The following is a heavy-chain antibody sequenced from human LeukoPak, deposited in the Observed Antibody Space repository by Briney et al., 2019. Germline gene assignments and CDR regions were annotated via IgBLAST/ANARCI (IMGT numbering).Heavy chain of an antibody. CDR2: ISAYSGNT. D-gene: IGHD4-11*01. CDR3: ARVQYGMDV. Sequence: ASVKVSCKASGYTFTSYGINWVRQAPGQRLEWMGWISAYSGNTKSAQKLQGRVTITADESTSTAYMELSSLRSEDTAVYYCARVQYGMDVWGQGTTVTVSS. CDR1: GYTFTSYG. V-gene: IGHV1-18*01. J-gene: IGHJ6*02.